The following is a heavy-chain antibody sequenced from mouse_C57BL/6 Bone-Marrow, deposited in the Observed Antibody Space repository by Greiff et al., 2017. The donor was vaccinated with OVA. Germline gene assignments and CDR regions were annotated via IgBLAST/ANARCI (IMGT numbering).Heavy chain of an antibody. D-gene: IGHD2-4*01. J-gene: IGHJ3*01. CDR1: GFNIKDDY. CDR3: TGGLRRGFAY. Sequence: EVQGVESGAELVRPGASVKLSCTASGFNIKDDYMHWVKQRPEQGLEWIGWIDPENGDTEYASKFQGKATITADTSSNTAYLQLSSLTSEDTAVYYCTGGLRRGFAYWGQGTLVTVSA. V-gene: IGHV14-4*01. CDR2: IDPENGDT.